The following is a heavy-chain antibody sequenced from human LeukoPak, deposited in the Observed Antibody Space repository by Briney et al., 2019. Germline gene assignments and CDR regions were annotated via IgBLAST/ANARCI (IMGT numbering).Heavy chain of an antibody. V-gene: IGHV5-51*01. Sequence: GESLKISCKGSGYSFTNYWIGWVRQMPGKGLEWMGIIYPGDSDTRYSPSFQGQVTISADKSIGTAYLHWSSLKASDTAMYYCARDIVGPSLDAFDIWGQGTMVTVSS. J-gene: IGHJ3*02. CDR1: GYSFTNYW. CDR3: ARDIVGPSLDAFDI. D-gene: IGHD1-26*01. CDR2: IYPGDSDT.